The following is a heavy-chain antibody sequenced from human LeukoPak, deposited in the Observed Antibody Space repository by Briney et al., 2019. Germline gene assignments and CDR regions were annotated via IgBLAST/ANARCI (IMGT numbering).Heavy chain of an antibody. V-gene: IGHV3-9*01. CDR1: GFTFDDYA. J-gene: IGHJ4*02. CDR2: ISWNSGSI. D-gene: IGHD1-26*01. Sequence: GGSLRLSCAASGFTFDDYAMHWVRQAPGKGLEWVSGISWNSGSIGYADSVKGRFTISRDSAKNSLYLQMNSLRAEDTALYYCAKGVGDYWGQGTLVTVSS. CDR3: AKGVGDY.